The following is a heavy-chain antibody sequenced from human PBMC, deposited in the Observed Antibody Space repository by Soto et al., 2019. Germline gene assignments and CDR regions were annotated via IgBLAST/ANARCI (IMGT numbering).Heavy chain of an antibody. CDR1: GFTFSSYA. CDR2: ISSNGGST. Sequence: EVQLVESGGGLVQPGGSLRLSCAASGFTFSSYAMHWXXXXXXXXXXXXSAISSNGGSTYYANSVKGRFTISRDNSKXXXXXQXXXLXXXXXXXYXCAREGYCXXTSCYSFDYWGQGTLVTVSS. V-gene: IGHV3-64*01. D-gene: IGHD2-2*01. J-gene: IGHJ4*02. CDR3: AREGYCXXTSCYSFDY.